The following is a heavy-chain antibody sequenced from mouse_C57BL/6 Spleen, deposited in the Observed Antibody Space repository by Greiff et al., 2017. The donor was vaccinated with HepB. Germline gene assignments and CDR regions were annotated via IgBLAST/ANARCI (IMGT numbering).Heavy chain of an antibody. Sequence: QVHVKQSGAELVKPGASVKISCKASGYAFSSYWMNWVKQRPGKGLEWIGQIYPGDGNTNYNGKFKGKATLTADKSSSTAYMQLSSLTSEDSAVYFCARLDDFYFDYWGQGTTLTVSS. V-gene: IGHV1-80*01. CDR2: IYPGDGNT. D-gene: IGHD2-4*01. CDR1: GYAFSSYW. CDR3: ARLDDFYFDY. J-gene: IGHJ2*01.